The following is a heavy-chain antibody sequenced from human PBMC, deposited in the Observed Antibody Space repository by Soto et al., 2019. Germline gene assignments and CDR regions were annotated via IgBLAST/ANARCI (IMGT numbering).Heavy chain of an antibody. V-gene: IGHV3-9*01. J-gene: IGHJ4*02. CDR2: ISWNSGSI. CDR3: AKGVGGRGRPLDY. D-gene: IGHD3-10*01. CDR1: GFTFDDYA. Sequence: GGSLRLSCAASGFTFDDYAMHWVRQAPGKGLEWVSGISWNSGSIGYADSVKGRFTISRDNAKNSLYLQMNSLRAEDTALYYCAKGVGGRGRPLDYWGQGTLVTVSS.